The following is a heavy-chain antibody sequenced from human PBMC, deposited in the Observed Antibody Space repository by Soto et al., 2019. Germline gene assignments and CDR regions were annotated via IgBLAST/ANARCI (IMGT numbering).Heavy chain of an antibody. V-gene: IGHV3-30*03. CDR2: ISYDGGLE. D-gene: IGHD3-10*01. CDR1: GFSFSAYA. CDR3: ERSVKVRGGRPEIYYGMDV. J-gene: IGHJ6*02. Sequence: GSLRLTCSASGFSFSAYAMHWVRQAPGKGLEWVAVISYDGGLEYYEDSVKDRFTISRDNSRNTLYLQMSSLGGDDTAVYYCERSVKVRGGRPEIYYGMDVWGQGTKVTVYS.